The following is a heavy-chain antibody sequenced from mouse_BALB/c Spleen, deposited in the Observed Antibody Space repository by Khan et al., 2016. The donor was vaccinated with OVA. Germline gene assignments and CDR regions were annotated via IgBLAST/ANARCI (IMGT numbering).Heavy chain of an antibody. Sequence: EVQLKESGPSLVKPSQTLSLTCSVTGDSITSGYWNWIRKFPGNKLEYMGYISYSGSTYYNPSLKSRISITRDTSKNQYYLQLNSVTTEDTATYYCARYDYDYDGAFAYWGQGTLVTVSA. J-gene: IGHJ3*01. D-gene: IGHD2-4*01. CDR2: ISYSGST. CDR1: GDSITSGY. V-gene: IGHV3-8*02. CDR3: ARYDYDYDGAFAY.